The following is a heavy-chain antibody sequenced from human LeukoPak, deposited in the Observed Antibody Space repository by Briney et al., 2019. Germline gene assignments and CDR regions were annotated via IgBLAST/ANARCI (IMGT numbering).Heavy chain of an antibody. CDR1: GFSFSTYW. J-gene: IGHJ4*02. D-gene: IGHD7-27*01. Sequence: PGGSLSLSCAASGFSFSTYWMTWVRQAPGKGLEWVANIKQDGSEKYYVDSVKGRFTISKDNAMNSLYLQMNSLRAEDTAVYYCARPAGWGSLDYWGQGTLVTVSS. CDR3: ARPAGWGSLDY. V-gene: IGHV3-7*01. CDR2: IKQDGSEK.